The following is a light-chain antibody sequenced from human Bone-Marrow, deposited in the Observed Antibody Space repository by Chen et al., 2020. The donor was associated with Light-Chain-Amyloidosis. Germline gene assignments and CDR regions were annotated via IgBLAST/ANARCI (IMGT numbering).Light chain of an antibody. CDR3: MIWHSSAWV. J-gene: IGLJ3*02. Sequence: QAVLTQPSSLSASPGASASLACTLRSGINVGTYRIYWYQQKPGSPPQYLLRYKSDSDKQQGSGVPSRFSGSKGASAKAGIVLISGLQSEDEADYSCMIWHSSAWVFGGGTKLTVL. V-gene: IGLV5-45*03. CDR2: YKSDSDK. CDR1: SGINVGTYR.